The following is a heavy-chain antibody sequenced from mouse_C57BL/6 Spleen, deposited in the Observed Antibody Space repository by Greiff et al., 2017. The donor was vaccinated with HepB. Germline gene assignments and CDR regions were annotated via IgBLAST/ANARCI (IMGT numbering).Heavy chain of an antibody. D-gene: IGHD1-1*01. J-gene: IGHJ3*01. V-gene: IGHV1-59*01. CDR1: GYTFTSYW. Sequence: QVQLQQSGAELVRPGTSVKLSCKASGYTFTSYWMHWVKQRPGQGLEWIGVIDPSDSYTNYNQKFKGKATLTVDTSSSTAYMQLSSLTSEDSAVYYCARVCITTVVDRFAYWGQGTLVTVSA. CDR2: IDPSDSYT. CDR3: ARVCITTVVDRFAY.